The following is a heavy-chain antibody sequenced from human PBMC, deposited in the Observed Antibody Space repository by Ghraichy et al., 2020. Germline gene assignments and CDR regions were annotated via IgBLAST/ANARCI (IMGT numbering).Heavy chain of an antibody. CDR1: GFTFSSYA. CDR3: ARDIRAMSSGTYFQH. V-gene: IGHV3-30*04. J-gene: IGHJ1*01. D-gene: IGHD1-1*01. CDR2: ISYDGSNK. Sequence: GSLRLSCAASGFTFSSYAMHWVRQAPGKGLEWVAVISYDGSNKYYADSVKGRFTISRDNSKNTLYLQVNSLRAEDTAVYFCARDIRAMSSGTYFQHWGQGTLVTVSS.